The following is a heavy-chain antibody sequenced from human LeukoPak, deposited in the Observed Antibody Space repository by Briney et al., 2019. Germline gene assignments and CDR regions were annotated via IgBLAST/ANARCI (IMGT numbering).Heavy chain of an antibody. Sequence: TSETLSLTCAVYGGSFSGYYWSWIRQPPGKGLEWIGEINHSGSTNYNPSLKSRVTISVDTSKNQFSLKLSSVTAADTAVYYCARDLPPNYDFWSGYHPNFDYWGQGTLVTVSS. J-gene: IGHJ4*02. CDR2: INHSGST. D-gene: IGHD3-3*01. V-gene: IGHV4-34*01. CDR1: GGSFSGYY. CDR3: ARDLPPNYDFWSGYHPNFDY.